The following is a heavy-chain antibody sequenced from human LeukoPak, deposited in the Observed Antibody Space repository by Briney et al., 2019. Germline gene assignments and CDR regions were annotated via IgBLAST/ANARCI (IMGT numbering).Heavy chain of an antibody. J-gene: IGHJ3*02. CDR2: IYYSGST. D-gene: IGHD3-22*01. CDR3: ARRWDDSSGYYYRLGAFDI. Sequence: SETLSLTCTVSGGSISSYYWSWIRQPPGKGLEWIGYIYYSGSTNYNPSLKSRVTISVDTSKNQFSLKLSSVTAADTAVYYCARRWDDSSGYYYRLGAFDIWGQGTMVTVSS. V-gene: IGHV4-59*08. CDR1: GGSISSYY.